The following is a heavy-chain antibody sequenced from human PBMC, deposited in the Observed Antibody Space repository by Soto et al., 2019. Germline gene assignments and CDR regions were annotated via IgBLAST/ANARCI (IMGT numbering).Heavy chain of an antibody. CDR2: VYYSGNT. CDR1: GGSISSYY. V-gene: IGHV4-59*01. CDR3: AKLTWADYGGIFDP. Sequence: PSETPSLTCTVSGGSISSYYWTWIRQPPGKGLEWIGYVYYSGNTNYNPSLKSRVTISVDTSKNQFSLKLGSVTAADTAVYYCAKLTWADYGGIFDPWGQGTLVTVSS. D-gene: IGHD4-17*01. J-gene: IGHJ5*02.